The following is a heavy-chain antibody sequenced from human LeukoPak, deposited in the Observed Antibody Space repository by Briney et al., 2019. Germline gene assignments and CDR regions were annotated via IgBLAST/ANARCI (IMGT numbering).Heavy chain of an antibody. V-gene: IGHV3-74*01. CDR1: GFTFRNAW. CDR3: ARGEGYYYYYMDV. J-gene: IGHJ6*03. Sequence: GGSLRLSWAASGFTFRNAWMTWVRQAPGKGLVWVSRINSDGSSTSYADSVKGRFTISRDNAKNTLYLQMNSLRAEDTAVYYCARGEGYYYYYMDVWGKGTTVTVSS. D-gene: IGHD1-26*01. CDR2: INSDGSST.